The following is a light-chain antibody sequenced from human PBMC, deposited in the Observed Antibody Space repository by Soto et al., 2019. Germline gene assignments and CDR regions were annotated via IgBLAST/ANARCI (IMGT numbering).Light chain of an antibody. J-gene: IGKJ4*01. Sequence: DVQMTQSPSSVSASLGDRVTITCRASENVNSWLTWYRQKPGKAPELLIYAASRLQSGAPSRFSGSGSGTDFSRTISSLQPEDFATYYCQQAETFPLSFGRGTKVEMK. CDR1: ENVNSW. CDR2: AAS. V-gene: IGKV1-12*01. CDR3: QQAETFPLS.